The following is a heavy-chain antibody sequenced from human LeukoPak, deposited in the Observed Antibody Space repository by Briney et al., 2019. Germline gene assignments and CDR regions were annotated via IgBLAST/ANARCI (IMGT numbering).Heavy chain of an antibody. CDR1: GYIFNNYA. D-gene: IGHD2-2*01. V-gene: IGHV3-23*01. CDR2: ISGSGST. CDR3: VKGGQDCSPTTCYYD. Sequence: GGSLRLSCVASGYIFNNYAVGWVRQAPGKGLEWVSAISGSGSTYYADSVKGRFTISRDNSKNTGYLQMNSLRAEDTAVYYCVKGGQDCSPTTCYYDWGQGTLVTVSS. J-gene: IGHJ4*02.